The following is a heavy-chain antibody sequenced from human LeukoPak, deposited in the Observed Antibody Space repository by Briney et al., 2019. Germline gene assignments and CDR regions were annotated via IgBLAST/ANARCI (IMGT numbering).Heavy chain of an antibody. Sequence: GGSLRLSCAASGFTFSSYNMNWVRQAPGKGLEWVSSISSSSSYIYYADSVKGRFTISRDNAKNSLYLQMNSLRAEDTAVYYCAIDCSSTSCYAYWGQGTLVTVSS. CDR1: GFTFSSYN. J-gene: IGHJ4*02. CDR2: ISSSSSYI. D-gene: IGHD2-2*01. V-gene: IGHV3-21*01. CDR3: AIDCSSTSCYAY.